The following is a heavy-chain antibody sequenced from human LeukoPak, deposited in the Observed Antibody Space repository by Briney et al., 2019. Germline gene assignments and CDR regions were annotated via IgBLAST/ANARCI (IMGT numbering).Heavy chain of an antibody. Sequence: GGSLRLSCAASGFTVSSNYMSWVRQAPGKGLEWVSVIYSGGSTYYADSVKGRFTISRDNSKNTLYLQMNSLKASDTAMYYCARRGDIYYGMDVWGQGTTVTVSS. J-gene: IGHJ6*02. D-gene: IGHD3-9*01. CDR2: IYSGGST. CDR3: ARRGDIYYGMDV. V-gene: IGHV3-53*01. CDR1: GFTVSSNY.